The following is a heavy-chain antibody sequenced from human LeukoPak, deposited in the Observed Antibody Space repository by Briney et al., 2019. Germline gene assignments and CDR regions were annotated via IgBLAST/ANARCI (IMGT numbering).Heavy chain of an antibody. V-gene: IGHV3-30*04. CDR3: ARELNSGRNWDDAFDI. J-gene: IGHJ3*02. CDR2: ISYDDGRHK. CDR1: GFTFSNYA. D-gene: IGHD1-26*01. Sequence: GGSLRLSCAASGFTFSNYAMHWVRQAPGKGLEGVAVISYDDGRHKYYTDSVKGRFTISRDNSKNTLYLQMNSLRTEDSALYYCARELNSGRNWDDAFDIWGQGTMVTVSS.